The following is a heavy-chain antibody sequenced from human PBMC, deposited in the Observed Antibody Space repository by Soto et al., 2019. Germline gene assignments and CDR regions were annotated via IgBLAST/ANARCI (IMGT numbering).Heavy chain of an antibody. D-gene: IGHD2-8*01. V-gene: IGHV3-23*01. J-gene: IGHJ1*01. CDR3: ARCLGVGHCTNGLWKLFQH. CDR2: IGGSGGDT. CDR1: GFTFGNYA. Sequence: EVQLLESGGDLVQPGGSLRLSCAASGFTFGNYAMSWVRQAPGKGLEWVSNIGGSGGDTYYAGSVKDRFTISRDNSENTLYLQMNSLRAEDTAVYYCARCLGVGHCTNGLWKLFQHWGQGTLVTVSS.